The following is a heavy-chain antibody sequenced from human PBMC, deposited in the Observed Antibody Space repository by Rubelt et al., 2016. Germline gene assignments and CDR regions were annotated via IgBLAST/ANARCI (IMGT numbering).Heavy chain of an antibody. CDR2: FLYSGST. D-gene: IGHD3/OR15-3a*01. Sequence: QVQLQESGPGLVKPSGTLSLTCTVSGASINTNYCTWIRQSPGEGLEWIGYFLYSGSTNFNPSLRSRATISLDTSKNQLSLKLSSVTAADTAVYYCASGTVYFDNWGQGTLVTVSS. J-gene: IGHJ4*02. V-gene: IGHV4-59*01. CDR3: ASGTVYFDN. CDR1: GASINTNY.